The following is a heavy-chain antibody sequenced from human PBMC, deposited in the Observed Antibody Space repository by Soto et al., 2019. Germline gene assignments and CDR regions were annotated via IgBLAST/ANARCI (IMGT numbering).Heavy chain of an antibody. J-gene: IGHJ2*01. V-gene: IGHV3-30*18. CDR1: GFTFSSYG. Sequence: QVQLVESGGGVVQPGRSLRLSCAASGFTFSSYGMHWVRQAPGKGLEWAAAISYDGSNKYYADSVKGRFTISRDNSKNTLYLQMNSLRAQHTAVYYCANGLELLFGWYFDLWGRGTLVTVSS. CDR2: ISYDGSNK. D-gene: IGHD1-7*01. CDR3: ANGLELLFGWYFDL.